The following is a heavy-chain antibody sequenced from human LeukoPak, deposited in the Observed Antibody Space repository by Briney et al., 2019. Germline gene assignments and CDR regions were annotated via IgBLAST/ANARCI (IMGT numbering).Heavy chain of an antibody. CDR3: AKDLGGDSSGYYLDY. D-gene: IGHD3-22*01. Sequence: GGSLRLSCAASGFTFSSYAMSWVRQAPGKGLEWVSAISGSGGSTYYADSVKGRFTISRDNSKNTLYLQMNSLRAEDTAVYYCAKDLGGDSSGYYLDYWGQGILVTVSS. V-gene: IGHV3-23*01. J-gene: IGHJ4*02. CDR2: ISGSGGST. CDR1: GFTFSSYA.